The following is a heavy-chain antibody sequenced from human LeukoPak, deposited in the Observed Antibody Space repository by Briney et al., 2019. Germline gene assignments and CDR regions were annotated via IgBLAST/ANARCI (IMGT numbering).Heavy chain of an antibody. CDR1: GGSISSGGYY. D-gene: IGHD5-18*01. V-gene: IGHV4-30-2*01. J-gene: IGHJ4*02. Sequence: SQTLSLTCTVSGGSISSGGYYWSWIRQPPGKGLEWIGYIYHSGSTYYNPSLRSRVTISVDTSKNQFSLKLSSVTAADTAVYYCARVVWIQLWLPRYWGQGTLVTVSS. CDR2: IYHSGST. CDR3: ARVVWIQLWLPRY.